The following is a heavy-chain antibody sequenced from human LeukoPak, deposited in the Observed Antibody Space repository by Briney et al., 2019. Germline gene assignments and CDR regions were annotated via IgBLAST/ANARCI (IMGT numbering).Heavy chain of an antibody. CDR1: GFTFSSYS. CDR3: AKDRTYTSSSGGFDY. V-gene: IGHV3-48*04. Sequence: GGSLRLSCTASGFTFSSYSMNWVRQAPGKGLEWVSYISSSSSTIYYADSVKGRFTISRDNAKNSLYLQMNSLRAEDTAVYHCAKDRTYTSSSGGFDYWGQGTLVTVSS. D-gene: IGHD6-6*01. J-gene: IGHJ4*02. CDR2: ISSSSSTI.